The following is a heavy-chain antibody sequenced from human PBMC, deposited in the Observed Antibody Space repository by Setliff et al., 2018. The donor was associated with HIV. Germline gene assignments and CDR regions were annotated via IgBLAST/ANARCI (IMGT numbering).Heavy chain of an antibody. V-gene: IGHV4-59*06. CDR2: VHNSGTA. CDR1: GDSISTYY. Sequence: PSETLSLTCTVSGDSISTYYWTWIRQHPGHPGKGLEWIGYVHNSGTAYSTPSLRSRVDISLGTSNSQFSLNLRAVTAADTAVYYCARGVYCGASCYQGTDHWGQGTLVTVSS. CDR3: ARGVYCGASCYQGTDH. D-gene: IGHD2-21*01. J-gene: IGHJ5*02.